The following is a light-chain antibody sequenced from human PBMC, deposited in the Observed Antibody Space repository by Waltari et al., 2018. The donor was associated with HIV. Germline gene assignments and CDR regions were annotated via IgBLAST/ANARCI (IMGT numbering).Light chain of an antibody. J-gene: IGLJ1*01. CDR1: STDAGNFNL. Sequence: QSALTQPASVSGSPGQSITISCTGPSTDAGNFNLVSWYQQYPGKAPKLLIYEVTKRPSGASNRFSASKSGNTASLTISGLRAEDEADYYCYSYSDTSSSYVFGTGTKVTVL. CDR2: EVT. V-gene: IGLV2-23*02. CDR3: YSYSDTSSSYV.